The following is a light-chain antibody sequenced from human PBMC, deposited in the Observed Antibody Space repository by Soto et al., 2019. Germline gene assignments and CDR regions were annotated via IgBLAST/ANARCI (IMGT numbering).Light chain of an antibody. CDR1: QSISSW. CDR3: QQYGYLVP. Sequence: DIRIPQSASTLSLSLGDRVTITCRASQSISSWLAWYQQKPVKAPKLLIYDASMLESGVPSRFSGSGSGTEFTLTISRLEHEDFAMYYCQQYGYLVPFGGGTKVDI. CDR2: DAS. J-gene: IGKJ4*01. V-gene: IGKV1-5*01.